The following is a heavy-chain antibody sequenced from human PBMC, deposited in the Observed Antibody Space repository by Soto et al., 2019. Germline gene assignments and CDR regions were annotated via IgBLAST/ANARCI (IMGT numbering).Heavy chain of an antibody. CDR1: GGSISSYY. CDR3: ARDGSSSWYSGWFDP. CDR2: IYYSGSN. V-gene: IGHV4-59*01. J-gene: IGHJ5*02. Sequence: QVQLQESGPGLVKPSETLSLTCTVSGGSISSYYWSWIRQHPGKGLEWIGYIYYSGSNTYNPALKSRVTISVDTSKNQFSLKLSSVTAAATAVYYGARDGSSSWYSGWFDPWGQGTLVTVSS. D-gene: IGHD6-13*01.